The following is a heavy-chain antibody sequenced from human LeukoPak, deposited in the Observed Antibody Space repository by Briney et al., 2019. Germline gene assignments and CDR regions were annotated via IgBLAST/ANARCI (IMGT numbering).Heavy chain of an antibody. CDR1: GGSISSGTYY. J-gene: IGHJ4*02. V-gene: IGHV4-39*07. Sequence: SETLSLTCTVSGGSISSGTYYWGWIRQSPGKGLEWIGSIYHSGSTYYNPSLKSRVTISVDTSKNQFSLKLSSVTAADTAVYYCARGLRYDFWSGYYSGRAGYYGSGSYHDYWGQGTLVTVSS. D-gene: IGHD3-3*01. CDR2: IYHSGST. CDR3: ARGLRYDFWSGYYSGRAGYYGSGSYHDY.